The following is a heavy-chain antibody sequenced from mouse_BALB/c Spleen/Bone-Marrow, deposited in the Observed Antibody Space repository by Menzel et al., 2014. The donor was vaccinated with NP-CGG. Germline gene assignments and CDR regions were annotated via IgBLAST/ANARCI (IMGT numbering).Heavy chain of an antibody. CDR2: IYPGRGST. V-gene: IGHV1S22*01. Sequence: LQQSGSELVRPGASVKLSCKASGYTFTSYWMHWVRQRPGQGLEWIGNIYPGRGSTNYDEKFKSKATLTVDTSSSTAYMQLSSLTSEDSAVYYCRSYDYAMDYWGQGTSVTVSS. CDR3: RSYDYAMDY. D-gene: IGHD1-1*01. CDR1: GYTFTSYW. J-gene: IGHJ4*01.